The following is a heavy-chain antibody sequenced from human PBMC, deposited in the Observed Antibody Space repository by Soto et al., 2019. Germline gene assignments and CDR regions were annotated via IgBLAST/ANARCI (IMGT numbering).Heavy chain of an antibody. J-gene: IGHJ4*02. D-gene: IGHD6-19*01. V-gene: IGHV4-34*01. CDR2: INHSGST. CDR3: ASGSSGWYVFDY. Sequence: QVQLQQCGAGLLKPSETLSLTCAVYGGSFSGYYWSWIRQPPGKGLEWIGEINHSGSTNYNPSLKSRVTISVDTSKNQFSLKLSSVTAADTAVYYCASGSSGWYVFDYWGQGTLVTVSS. CDR1: GGSFSGYY.